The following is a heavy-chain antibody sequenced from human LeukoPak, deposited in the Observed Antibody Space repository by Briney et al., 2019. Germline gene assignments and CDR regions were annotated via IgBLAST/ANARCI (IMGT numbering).Heavy chain of an antibody. CDR2: IKSKTDGGTT. J-gene: IGHJ4*02. D-gene: IGHD3-16*02. V-gene: IGHV3-15*01. Sequence: GGSLRLSCAASGFTFSNAWMSWVRQAPGKGLEWVGRIKSKTDGGTTDYAAPVKGRFTISRDDSKNTLYLQMNSLKTEDTAVYYCTTGPGDLLWDDYVWGSYRPPRDYWGQGTLVTVSS. CDR1: GFTFSNAW. CDR3: TTGPGDLLWDDYVWGSYRPPRDY.